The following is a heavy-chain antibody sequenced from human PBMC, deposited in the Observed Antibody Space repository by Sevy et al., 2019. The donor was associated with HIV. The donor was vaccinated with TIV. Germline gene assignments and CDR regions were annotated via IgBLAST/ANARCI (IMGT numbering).Heavy chain of an antibody. CDR3: APFDY. J-gene: IGHJ4*02. CDR2: IIGGSSRI. V-gene: IGHV3-23*01. CDR1: GFNFSSYA. Sequence: GGSLRLSCEASGFNFSSYAMSWVRQAPGKGLECVSSIIGGSSRIHYADSVKGRFIISRDNSKNTLYLQMNSLRAEDTAIYYCAPFDYWGQGIQVTVSS.